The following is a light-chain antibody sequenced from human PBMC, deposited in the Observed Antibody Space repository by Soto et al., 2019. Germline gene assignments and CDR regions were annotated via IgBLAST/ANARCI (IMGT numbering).Light chain of an antibody. CDR1: QSVITY. CDR2: GAS. Sequence: DIMLTQSPDTVSLSPGNRATLSFRASQSVITYLAWYQQKPGQAPRLLIYGASTRATGIPARFSGTGSGTDFTLTVSSLPSEDFAVYYCQQYANWPQTFAQGTKADI. V-gene: IGKV3-15*01. CDR3: QQYANWPQT. J-gene: IGKJ1*01.